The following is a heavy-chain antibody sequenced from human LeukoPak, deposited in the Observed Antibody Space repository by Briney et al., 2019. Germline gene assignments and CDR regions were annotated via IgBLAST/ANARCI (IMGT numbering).Heavy chain of an antibody. CDR3: AKDGEGWPLRYSYYYGMDV. D-gene: IGHD3-9*01. Sequence: SVKVSCKASGGTFSSYAISWVRQAPGQGLEWMGRIIPILGIANYAQKFQGRVTITADKSTSTAYMELSSLRSEDTAVYYCAKDGEGWPLRYSYYYGMDVWGQGTTVTVSS. V-gene: IGHV1-69*04. CDR1: GGTFSSYA. CDR2: IIPILGIA. J-gene: IGHJ6*02.